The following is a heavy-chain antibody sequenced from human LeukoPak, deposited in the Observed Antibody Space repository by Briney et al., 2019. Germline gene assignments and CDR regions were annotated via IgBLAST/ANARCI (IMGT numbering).Heavy chain of an antibody. Sequence: ASVKVSCKASGYTFTSYAMNWVRQAPGQGLEWMGWINTNTGNPTYAQGFTGRFVFSLDTSVSTAYLQISSLKAGDTAVYYCARVDRTRLLWFGESKNAFDIWGQGTMVTVSS. CDR1: GYTFTSYA. J-gene: IGHJ3*02. V-gene: IGHV7-4-1*02. CDR2: INTNTGNP. D-gene: IGHD3-10*01. CDR3: ARVDRTRLLWFGESKNAFDI.